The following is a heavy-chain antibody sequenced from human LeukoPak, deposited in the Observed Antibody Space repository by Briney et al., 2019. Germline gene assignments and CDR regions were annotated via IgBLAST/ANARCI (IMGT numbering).Heavy chain of an antibody. CDR2: INPKSGGT. CDR3: ARGDYYDSSVYYYD. CDR1: AYTFTVYF. J-gene: IGHJ1*01. Sequence: GASVKVSCTAFAYTFTVYFIHWVRHAPGQGLEWMGWINPKSGGTNYAQKFQGRVTMTRDTSISTAYMELSRLRSDDTAVYFCARGDYYDSSVYYYDWGQGTLVTVSS. D-gene: IGHD3-22*01. V-gene: IGHV1-2*02.